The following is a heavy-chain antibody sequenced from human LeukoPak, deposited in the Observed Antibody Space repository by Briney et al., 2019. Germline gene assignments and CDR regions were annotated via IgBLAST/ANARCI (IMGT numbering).Heavy chain of an antibody. J-gene: IGHJ6*02. Sequence: ASVKVSCKASGYTFTSYDISWVRQAPGQGLEWMGWISAYNGNTNYAQKLQGRVTMTTDTSTSTAYMELRSLRSDDTAVYYCARVEHIVVVTAIPDYYGMDVWGQGTTVTVSS. D-gene: IGHD2-21*02. V-gene: IGHV1-18*01. CDR1: GYTFTSYD. CDR2: ISAYNGNT. CDR3: ARVEHIVVVTAIPDYYGMDV.